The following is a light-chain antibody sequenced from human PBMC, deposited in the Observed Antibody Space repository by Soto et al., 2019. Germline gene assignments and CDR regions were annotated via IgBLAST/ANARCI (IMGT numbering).Light chain of an antibody. CDR3: QHYGSSLYT. CDR2: GAS. CDR1: QSVSSSY. J-gene: IGKJ2*01. V-gene: IGKV3-20*01. Sequence: EIVLTQSPGTLSLSPGERATLSCRASQSVSSSYLAWYQQKPGQAPRLLIYGASSRATGIPDRFSGSGSGKDFTLTINRLEPEDFAVSYCQHYGSSLYTFGQGTNLEIK.